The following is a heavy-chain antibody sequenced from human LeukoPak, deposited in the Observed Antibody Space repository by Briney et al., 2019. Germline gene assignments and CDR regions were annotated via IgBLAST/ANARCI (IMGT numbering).Heavy chain of an antibody. CDR1: GGSTSSYY. Sequence: TTSETLSLTCTVSGGSTSSYYWSWIRQPPGKGLEWIGYIYYSGSTNYNPSLKSRVTISVDTSKNQFSLKLSSVTAADTAVYYCARHSDRSGYTTFHIWGQGTMVTVSS. CDR2: IYYSGST. J-gene: IGHJ3*02. D-gene: IGHD3-22*01. CDR3: ARHSDRSGYTTFHI. V-gene: IGHV4-59*08.